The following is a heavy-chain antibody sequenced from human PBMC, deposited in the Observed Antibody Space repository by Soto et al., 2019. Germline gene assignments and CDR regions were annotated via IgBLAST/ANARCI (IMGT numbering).Heavy chain of an antibody. CDR3: ARAVGAAYYFDF. Sequence: QVQLQESGPGLVTPSETLSLTCTVSGGTVSSGGYYWSWIRPPPGKGLEWIGYISSRGSANYNPSLKSRVTISVDTSKHQFSLKLTSVTAADTAVYYCARAVGAAYYFDFWGQGTLVTVSS. D-gene: IGHD1-26*01. J-gene: IGHJ4*02. CDR2: ISSRGSA. CDR1: GGTVSSGGYY. V-gene: IGHV4-61*08.